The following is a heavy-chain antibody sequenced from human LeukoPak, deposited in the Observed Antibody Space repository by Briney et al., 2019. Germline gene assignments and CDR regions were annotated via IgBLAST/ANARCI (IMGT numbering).Heavy chain of an antibody. V-gene: IGHV4-31*03. CDR1: GGSISSGGYY. CDR3: ARERYGSGSYIPRGYYYYMDV. CDR2: IYYSGST. Sequence: SETLSLTCTVSGGSISSGGYYWSWIRQHPGKGLGWIGYIYYSGSTYYNPFLKSRVTISVDTSKNQFSLKMSSVTAADTAVYYCARERYGSGSYIPRGYYYYMDVWGKGTTVTVSS. J-gene: IGHJ6*03. D-gene: IGHD3-10*01.